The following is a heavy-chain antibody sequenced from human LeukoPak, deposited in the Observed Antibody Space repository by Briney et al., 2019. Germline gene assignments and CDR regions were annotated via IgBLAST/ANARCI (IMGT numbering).Heavy chain of an antibody. J-gene: IGHJ3*02. CDR1: GFTFSSYG. D-gene: IGHD5-12*01. Sequence: PGGSLRLSCAASGFTFSSYGMHWVRQGPGEGLVWVSRINTDGSSTSNADSVKGRFTISRDNAKNTLYLQMNSLRAEDTAVYYCARDYLCAFDIWGQGTMVTVSS. CDR3: ARDYLCAFDI. V-gene: IGHV3-74*01. CDR2: INTDGSST.